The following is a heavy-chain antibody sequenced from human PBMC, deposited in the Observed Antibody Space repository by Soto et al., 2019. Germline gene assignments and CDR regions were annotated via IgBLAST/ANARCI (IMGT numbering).Heavy chain of an antibody. CDR3: TGGRSWYYFHN. CDR1: GFTFDDYA. CDR2: ISWNSNNR. V-gene: IGHV3-9*01. Sequence: GGSLRLSCAASGFTFDDYAMHWVRQVPGKGLEWVSGISWNSNNRGYADSVKGRFTISRDNAKNSLYLQMNSLSAEDTAFYYCTGGRSWYYFHNWGQGTLVTVSS. J-gene: IGHJ4*02. D-gene: IGHD1-1*01.